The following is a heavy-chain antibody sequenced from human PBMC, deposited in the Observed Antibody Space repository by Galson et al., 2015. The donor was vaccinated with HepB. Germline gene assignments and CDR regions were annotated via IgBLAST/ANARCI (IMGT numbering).Heavy chain of an antibody. D-gene: IGHD6-6*01. V-gene: IGHV3-48*01. CDR2: ISSSSSTI. J-gene: IGHJ6*03. Sequence: SLRLSCAASGFTFSSYSMNWVRQAPGKGLEWVSYISSSSSTIYYADSVKGRFTISRDNAKNSLYLQMNSLRAEDTAVYYCARDQVPSIAARMPYYYYMDVWGKGTTVTVSS. CDR1: GFTFSSYS. CDR3: ARDQVPSIAARMPYYYYMDV.